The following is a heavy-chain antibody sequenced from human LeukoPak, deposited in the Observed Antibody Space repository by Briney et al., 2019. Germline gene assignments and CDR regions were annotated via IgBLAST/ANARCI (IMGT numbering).Heavy chain of an antibody. CDR3: ARGTRDDYSNYAAYFFDY. D-gene: IGHD4-11*01. CDR1: GGSISSYY. Sequence: PSETLSLTCTVSGGSISSYYWSWIRQPPGKGLEWIGYIYYSGSTNYNPSLKSRVTISVDTSKNQFSLKLSSVTAADTAVYYCARGTRDDYSNYAAYFFDYWGQGTLVTVSS. J-gene: IGHJ4*02. V-gene: IGHV4-59*01. CDR2: IYYSGST.